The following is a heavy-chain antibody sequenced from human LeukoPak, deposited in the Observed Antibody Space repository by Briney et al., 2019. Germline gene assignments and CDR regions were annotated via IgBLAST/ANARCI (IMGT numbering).Heavy chain of an antibody. Sequence: VASVKVSCKASGYTFTNYGISWVRQAPGQGLEWMGWISGYNCNTNYAQKLQGRVTMTTDTSTSTAYMELRSLRSDDTAVYYCARLVGATDLDYWGQGTLVTVSS. J-gene: IGHJ4*02. CDR2: ISGYNCNT. D-gene: IGHD1-26*01. CDR3: ARLVGATDLDY. V-gene: IGHV1-18*01. CDR1: GYTFTNYG.